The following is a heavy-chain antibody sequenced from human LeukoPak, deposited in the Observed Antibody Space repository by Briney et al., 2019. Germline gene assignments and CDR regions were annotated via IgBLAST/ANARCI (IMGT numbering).Heavy chain of an antibody. D-gene: IGHD2-2*01. J-gene: IGHJ4*02. CDR3: ARRYCSSTSCYYFDY. Sequence: PGGSLRLSCAASGFTFSDYYMSWIRQAPGKGLEWVSSISSSSSYIYYADSVKGRFTISRDNAKNSLYLQMNSLRAEDTAVYYCARRYCSSTSCYYFDYWGQGTLVTVSS. CDR2: ISSSSSYI. CDR1: GFTFSDYY. V-gene: IGHV3-11*06.